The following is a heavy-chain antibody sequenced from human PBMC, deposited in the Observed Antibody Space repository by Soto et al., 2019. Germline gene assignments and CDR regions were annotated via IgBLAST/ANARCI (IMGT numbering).Heavy chain of an antibody. CDR1: GYSFTSYW. CDR2: IYPGDSDT. CDR3: VSVIFRSSWYSTPLLFRY. J-gene: IGHJ4*02. V-gene: IGHV5-51*01. Sequence: PGESLKISCKCSGYSFTSYWIGWVRQMPGKGLERMGIIYPGDSDTRYSPSFQGQVTISADNSISTAYLQWSSLKASDTAMYYCVSVIFRSSWYSTPLLFRYWGQGTLVTVSS. D-gene: IGHD6-13*01.